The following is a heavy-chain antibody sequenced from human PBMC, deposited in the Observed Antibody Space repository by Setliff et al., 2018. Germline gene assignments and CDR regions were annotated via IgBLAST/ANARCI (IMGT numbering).Heavy chain of an antibody. CDR2: INPGGGST. Sequence: ASVKVSCKASGYSFTGYYMHWVRQAPGQGLEWMGMINPGGGSTTYAQKFQGRVTMTRDTSTSTVYMELSSLRTEDTAVYYCARGYYDSYARYYVVGDYWSQGTPVTVSS. CDR1: GYSFTGYY. V-gene: IGHV1-46*01. D-gene: IGHD3-22*01. J-gene: IGHJ4*02. CDR3: ARGYYDSYARYYVVGDY.